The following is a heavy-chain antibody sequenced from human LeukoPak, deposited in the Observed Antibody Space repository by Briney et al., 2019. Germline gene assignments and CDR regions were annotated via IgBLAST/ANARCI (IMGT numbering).Heavy chain of an antibody. CDR3: ARVGKSSRYYYYYNYIDA. J-gene: IGHJ6*03. CDR1: GYTFTSYY. V-gene: IGHV1-46*01. CDR2: INPSGVSI. D-gene: IGHD4-23*01. Sequence: ASVKVSCKASGYTFTSYYMHGVRHAPGQGLEWMGIINPSGVSIVYAEKHKSRVTMTRDSPTRTVYLELSSLRTEDTAVYYCARVGKSSRYYYYYNYIDAWGKGTTFT.